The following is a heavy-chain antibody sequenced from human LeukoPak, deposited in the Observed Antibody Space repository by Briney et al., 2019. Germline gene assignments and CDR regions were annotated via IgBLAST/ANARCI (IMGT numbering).Heavy chain of an antibody. CDR1: RLTFSSYT. CDR2: ITTGDGNT. CDR3: AEDGVPWVAAHWGTS. J-gene: IGHJ5*02. V-gene: IGHV3-23*01. Sequence: VGALRLSCTASRLTFSSYTMTGVRQAPGKGGKGVSAITTGDGNTYYASSLQGRFTVSRQDSKNTLYLQMNRLRAEDTAVSFCAEDGVPWVAAHWGTSWGGGTLVTVSS. D-gene: IGHD2-15*01.